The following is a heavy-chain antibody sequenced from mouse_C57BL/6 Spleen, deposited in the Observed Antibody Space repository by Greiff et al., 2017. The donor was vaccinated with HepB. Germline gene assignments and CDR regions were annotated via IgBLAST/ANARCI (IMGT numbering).Heavy chain of an antibody. Sequence: EVNVVESGGGLVQPGGSLSLSCAASGFTFTDYYMSWVRQPPGKALEWLGFIRNKANGYTTEYSASVKGRFTISRDISQSILYLQMNALRAEDSATYYCARYSDDYDWYFDVWGTGTTVTVSS. CDR2: IRNKANGYTT. D-gene: IGHD2-4*01. V-gene: IGHV7-3*01. CDR1: GFTFTDYY. J-gene: IGHJ1*03. CDR3: ARYSDDYDWYFDV.